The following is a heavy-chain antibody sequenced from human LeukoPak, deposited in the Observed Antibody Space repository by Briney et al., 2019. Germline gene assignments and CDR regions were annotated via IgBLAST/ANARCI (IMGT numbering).Heavy chain of an antibody. Sequence: GGSLRLSCAASGFTFSSHSMNWVRQALEKGLEWLSYIDSGSGNIYYRDSVKGRFTISRDNAQDSLYLQMDSLRDEDTAVYYCAREDDDWGPNTLDVWGQGTVVTVSS. D-gene: IGHD7-27*01. V-gene: IGHV3-48*02. J-gene: IGHJ3*01. CDR3: AREDDDWGPNTLDV. CDR2: IDSGSGNI. CDR1: GFTFSSHS.